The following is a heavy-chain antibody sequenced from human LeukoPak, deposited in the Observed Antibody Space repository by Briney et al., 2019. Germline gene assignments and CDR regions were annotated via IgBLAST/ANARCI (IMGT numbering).Heavy chain of an antibody. CDR1: GFTFSSYE. J-gene: IGHJ5*02. D-gene: IGHD4-17*01. Sequence: GGSLRLSCAASGFTFSSYEMNWVRQAPGKGLEWVSYISSNGSTIYYADSVKGRFTISRDNAKNSLYLQMNSLRAEDTAVYYCARGDYSGNWFDPWGQGTLVTVSS. V-gene: IGHV3-48*03. CDR3: ARGDYSGNWFDP. CDR2: ISSNGSTI.